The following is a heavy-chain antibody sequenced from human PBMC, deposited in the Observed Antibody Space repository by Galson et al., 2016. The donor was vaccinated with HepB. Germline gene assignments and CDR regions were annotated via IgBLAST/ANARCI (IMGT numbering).Heavy chain of an antibody. J-gene: IGHJ6*02. CDR3: ARVGTTVTTQALGMDV. CDR1: GGSISNYY. CDR2: IYKSGTT. V-gene: IGHV4-59*01. Sequence: SETLSLTCTVSGGSISNYYWSWIRQPPGKGLEWIGYIYKSGTTNSSPSLKSRVTISLDTSKNQFSLKLSSVTAADTAVYYCARVGTTVTTQALGMDVWGQGTTVTVSS. D-gene: IGHD4-17*01.